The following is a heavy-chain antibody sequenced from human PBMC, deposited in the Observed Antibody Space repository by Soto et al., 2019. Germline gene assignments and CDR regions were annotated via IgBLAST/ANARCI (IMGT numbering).Heavy chain of an antibody. J-gene: IGHJ4*02. CDR1: GCTFSTYY. CDR2: INPSGDST. Sequence: ASVRVSCKASGCTFSTYYLHWVRQAPGQGLEWMGVINPSGDSTTYAQKFQGRVTMTRYTSTSTLFMELSSLRSEDTAVYFCARDWEFGYWGQGTLVTVSS. D-gene: IGHD1-26*01. V-gene: IGHV1-46*01. CDR3: ARDWEFGY.